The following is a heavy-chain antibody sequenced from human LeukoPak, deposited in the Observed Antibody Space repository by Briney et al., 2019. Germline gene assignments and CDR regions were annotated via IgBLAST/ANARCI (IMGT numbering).Heavy chain of an antibody. CDR3: ASFYCSGGSCYQYYYYYYMDV. CDR1: GGSISSYY. D-gene: IGHD2-15*01. V-gene: IGHV4-59*08. Sequence: SETLSLTCTVSGGSISSYYWSWIRQPPGKGLEWIGYIYYSGSTYSNPSLRSRVTISVDTSKNQFSLKLSSVTAADTAVYYCASFYCSGGSCYQYYYYYYMDVWGKGTTVTISS. CDR2: IYYSGST. J-gene: IGHJ6*03.